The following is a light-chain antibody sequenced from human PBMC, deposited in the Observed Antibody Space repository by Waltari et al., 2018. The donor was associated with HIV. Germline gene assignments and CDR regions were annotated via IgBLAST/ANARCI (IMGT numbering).Light chain of an antibody. CDR3: QSYDSSNHVV. J-gene: IGLJ2*01. CDR1: SGGIASNP. CDR2: EHN. V-gene: IGLV6-57*01. Sequence: NFMLTQTHSVSESPGKTVTISCTRSSGGIASNPVQWNQPRPGSSPTPVIYEHNQRPSGVPDRFAGSIDSSSNSASLTISGLKTEDEADYYCQSYDSSNHVVFGGGTKVTVL.